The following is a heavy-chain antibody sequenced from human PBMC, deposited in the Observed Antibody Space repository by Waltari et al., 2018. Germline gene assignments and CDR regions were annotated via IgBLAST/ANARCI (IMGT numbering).Heavy chain of an antibody. V-gene: IGHV3-7*01. CDR3: ARHGGSPRAEAIDI. CDR1: GFTFSSYW. Sequence: EEQLVESGGDLVQPGGSLRLSCAASGFTFSSYWMTWVRQAPGQGLELVANIQPEGSQTSSVDSVRGRFTISRDNARKSLYLQMNSLRTEDTAVYYCARHGGSPRAEAIDIWGQGTLVTVSP. D-gene: IGHD1-26*01. CDR2: IQPEGSQT. J-gene: IGHJ3*02.